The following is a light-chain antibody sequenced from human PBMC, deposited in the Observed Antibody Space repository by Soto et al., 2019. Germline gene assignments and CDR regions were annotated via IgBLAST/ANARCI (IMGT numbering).Light chain of an antibody. CDR3: QQSNSYPWT. J-gene: IGKJ1*01. V-gene: IGKV1-5*03. CDR1: QSISPY. Sequence: DIQMTQSPSTLSASAGDRVTITCRASQSISPYLAWYQQKPGKAPKLLIYMASSLQSGVPSRFSGSGSGTEFTLTIRSPQPDDFATYYCQQSNSYPWTFGQGTQVDIK. CDR2: MAS.